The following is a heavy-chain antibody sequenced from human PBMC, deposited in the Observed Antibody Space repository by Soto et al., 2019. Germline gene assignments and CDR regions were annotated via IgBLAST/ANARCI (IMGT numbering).Heavy chain of an antibody. CDR2: ISAHNGKT. CDR3: ARGRYGDY. Sequence: QVHLVQSGAEVKKPGASVKVSCKCSGYTFTSYGITWVRQAPGQGLEWMGWISAHNGKTDYARKPQGRVTVTRDTSTSTAYMELRSLRSDDTAVYYCARGRYGDYWGQGALVTVSS. D-gene: IGHD1-1*01. V-gene: IGHV1-18*01. J-gene: IGHJ4*02. CDR1: GYTFTSYG.